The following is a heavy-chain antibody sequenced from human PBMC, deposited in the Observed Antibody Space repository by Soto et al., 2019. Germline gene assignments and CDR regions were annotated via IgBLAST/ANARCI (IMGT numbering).Heavy chain of an antibody. Sequence: PSETLSLTCTVSGVSISSGDYYWSWIRQPPGKGLEWIGYIYYSGGTNYNPSLKSRVTISVDTSENQFSLKLSSVTAADTAVYYCARESRSWYGSIWDYWGQGTLVTVSS. D-gene: IGHD6-13*01. CDR3: ARESRSWYGSIWDY. J-gene: IGHJ4*02. CDR2: IYYSGGT. CDR1: GVSISSGDYY. V-gene: IGHV4-61*08.